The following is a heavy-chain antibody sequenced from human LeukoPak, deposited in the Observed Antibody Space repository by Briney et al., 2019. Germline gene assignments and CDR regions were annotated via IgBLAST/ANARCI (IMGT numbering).Heavy chain of an antibody. CDR3: TKELHVAVAVADYYYFYMDV. J-gene: IGHJ6*03. CDR1: GFAFSNFA. V-gene: IGHV3-23*01. D-gene: IGHD6-19*01. CDR2: INGGGNTT. Sequence: PGGSLRLSCAASGFAFSNFAMGWVRQSPGKGLECLSTINGGGNTTFYSDSVKGRFTISRDNSKNTLYLHMDSLRPDDTATYYCTKELHVAVAVADYYYFYMDVWGRGTAVTVSS.